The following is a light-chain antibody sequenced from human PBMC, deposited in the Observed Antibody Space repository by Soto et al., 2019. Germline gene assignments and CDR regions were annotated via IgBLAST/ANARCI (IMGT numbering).Light chain of an antibody. J-gene: IGKJ2*01. V-gene: IGKV3-15*01. CDR3: KESSKWPLYT. CDR2: GAS. CDR1: QSVGSK. Sequence: EIVMTQSPATLSVSPGERATLSCRASQSVGSKLIWYQHKPGQAPRLLIYGASARATGIPARFSVGGSGTEFTLTSSSLQSEYSAIYYCKESSKWPLYTFVQGTKLEIK.